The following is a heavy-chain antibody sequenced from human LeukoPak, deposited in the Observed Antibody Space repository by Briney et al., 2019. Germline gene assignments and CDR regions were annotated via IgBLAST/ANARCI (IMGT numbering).Heavy chain of an antibody. CDR2: TSYNGNT. CDR1: GYTFSNYG. J-gene: IGHJ4*02. V-gene: IGHV1-18*04. CDR3: ARHSGSGWQALGY. D-gene: IGHD6-19*01. Sequence: VASVKVSCKASGYTFSNYGISWVRQAPGLGLEWMGWTSYNGNTNYAQKFQDRVTMTTDTSTTTAYVELRSLESDDTAVYYCARHSGSGWQALGYWGQGTLVTVSS.